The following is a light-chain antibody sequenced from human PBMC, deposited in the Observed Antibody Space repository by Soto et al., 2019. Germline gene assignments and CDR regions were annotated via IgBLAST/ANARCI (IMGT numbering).Light chain of an antibody. Sequence: QSVLTQPPSASGTPGQRASISCSGSSSNIGSNTVRWYQHLPGTAPRLLIYNNIQRPSGVPDRFSGSKSGTSASLAISGLQSEDEADYYCAVWDDSLDGHAVFGGGTQLTVL. V-gene: IGLV1-44*01. J-gene: IGLJ7*01. CDR3: AVWDDSLDGHAV. CDR1: SSNIGSNT. CDR2: NNI.